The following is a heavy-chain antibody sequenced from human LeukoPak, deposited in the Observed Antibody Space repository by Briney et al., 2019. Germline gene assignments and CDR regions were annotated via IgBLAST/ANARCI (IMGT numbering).Heavy chain of an antibody. CDR3: ARKRSFDL. CDR2: IYYSESA. Sequence: PSETPSLTCTVSGDSVSSYYWSWIRQPPGKRLEWIGCIYYSESATYNPSLKSRVTISLDTSKNQFFLKLSSVTAADTAVYYCARKRSFDLWGQGTLVTVSS. V-gene: IGHV4-59*02. CDR1: GDSVSSYY. D-gene: IGHD3-9*01. J-gene: IGHJ4*02.